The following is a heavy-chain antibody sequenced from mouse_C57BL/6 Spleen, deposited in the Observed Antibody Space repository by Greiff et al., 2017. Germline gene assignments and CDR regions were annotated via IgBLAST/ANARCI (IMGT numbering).Heavy chain of an antibody. D-gene: IGHD1-1*01. CDR1: GYTFTSYW. Sequence: QVQLKQPGAELVMPGASVKLSCKASGYTFTSYWMHWVKQRPGQGLEWIGEIDPSDSYTNYNQKFKGKSTLTVDKSSSTAYLQLSSLTSEDSAVYYCARRHGSSSFDYWGKGTTLTVSS. CDR2: IDPSDSYT. V-gene: IGHV1-69*01. CDR3: ARRHGSSSFDY. J-gene: IGHJ2*01.